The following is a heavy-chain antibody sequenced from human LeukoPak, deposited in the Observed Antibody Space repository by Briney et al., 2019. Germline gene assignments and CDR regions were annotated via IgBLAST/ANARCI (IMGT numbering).Heavy chain of an antibody. CDR1: GGSTSSSSYY. CDR2: IYYSGST. V-gene: IGHV4-39*02. Sequence: PSETLSLTCTVSGGSTSSSSYYWGWIRQPPGKGLEWIGSIYYSGSTYYNPSLKSRVTISVDTSKNQFSLKLSSVTAADTAVYYCARESYYGSGSLGAPGRSWFDPWGQGTLVTVSS. D-gene: IGHD3-10*01. J-gene: IGHJ5*02. CDR3: ARESYYGSGSLGAPGRSWFDP.